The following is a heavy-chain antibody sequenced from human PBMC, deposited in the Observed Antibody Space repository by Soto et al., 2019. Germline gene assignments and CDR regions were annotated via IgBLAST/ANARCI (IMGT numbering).Heavy chain of an antibody. D-gene: IGHD2-15*01. J-gene: IGHJ6*02. Sequence: EVQLVESGGGLVQPGGSLRLSCAASGFTFSSYDMHWVRQATGKGLEWVSAISGSGGSTYYADSVKGRFTISRDNSKNTLYLQMNSLRAEDTAVYYCAKGHCSGGSCLYYYGMDVWGQGTTVTVSS. V-gene: IGHV3-23*04. CDR1: GFTFSSYD. CDR2: ISGSGGST. CDR3: AKGHCSGGSCLYYYGMDV.